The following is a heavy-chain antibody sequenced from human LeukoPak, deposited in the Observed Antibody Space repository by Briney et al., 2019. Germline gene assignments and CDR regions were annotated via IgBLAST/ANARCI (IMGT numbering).Heavy chain of an antibody. CDR1: GFTFSSYW. V-gene: IGHV3-7*03. J-gene: IGHJ6*02. CDR3: ARVGYDFWSGYYASDPYGMDV. D-gene: IGHD3-3*01. CDR2: IKQGGSEK. Sequence: GGSLRLSCAASGFTFSSYWMSWVRQAPGKGLEWVANIKQGGSEKYYVDSVKGRFTISRDNAKNSLYLQMNSLRAEDTAVYYCARVGYDFWSGYYASDPYGMDVWGQGTTVTVSS.